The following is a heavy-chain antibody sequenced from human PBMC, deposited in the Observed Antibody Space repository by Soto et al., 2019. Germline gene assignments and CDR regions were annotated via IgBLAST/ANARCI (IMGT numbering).Heavy chain of an antibody. J-gene: IGHJ4*02. CDR1: GYTFTSYD. CDR2: MNPNSGNT. Sequence: ASVKVSCKASGYTFTSYDINWVRQATGQGLEWMGWMNPNSGNTGYAQKFQGRVTMTRDTSTSTVYMELSSLRSEDTAVYYCARELRSSGTVDYWGQGTLVTVSS. V-gene: IGHV1-8*01. D-gene: IGHD6-19*01. CDR3: ARELRSSGTVDY.